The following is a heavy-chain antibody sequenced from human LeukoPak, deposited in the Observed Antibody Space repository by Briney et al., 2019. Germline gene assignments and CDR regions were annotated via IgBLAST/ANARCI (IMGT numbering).Heavy chain of an antibody. CDR3: AKSGAIVVVMAY. CDR2: ISGSGGST. Sequence: GGSLRLSCAASGFTFSSYAMSWARQAPGKGLEWVSAISGSGGSTYYADSVKGRFTISRDNSKNTLYLQMNSLRAEDTAVYYCAKSGAIVVVMAYWGQGTLVTVSS. V-gene: IGHV3-23*01. D-gene: IGHD3-22*01. CDR1: GFTFSSYA. J-gene: IGHJ4*02.